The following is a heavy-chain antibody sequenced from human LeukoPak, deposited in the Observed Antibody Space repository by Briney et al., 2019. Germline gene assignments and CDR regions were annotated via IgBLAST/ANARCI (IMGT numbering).Heavy chain of an antibody. CDR2: IILISPTA. CDR1: GWTISTHA. Sequence: GASVKVSCKASGWTISTHAVSWVRQAPGQGLEWMGGIILISPTANYAQKFQDRVTITMDQYTTYMELSSLRSDDTAVYYCATGRVSDTTLVSWFDTWGPGTLVTVSS. CDR3: ATGRVSDTTLVSWFDT. D-gene: IGHD5-18*01. V-gene: IGHV1-69*05. J-gene: IGHJ5*02.